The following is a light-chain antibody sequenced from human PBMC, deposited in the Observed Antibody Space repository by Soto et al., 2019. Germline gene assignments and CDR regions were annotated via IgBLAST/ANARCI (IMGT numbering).Light chain of an antibody. Sequence: DIQMTQSPSSLSASVGDRVTITCRASQSISNYLNWYQQKPGKAPNLLIYAASSLQSGVPSRFSGSGSGTYFALTNSSLQPEDFATYYCQQSYSTPRTFGQGTEVEIK. V-gene: IGKV1-39*01. CDR3: QQSYSTPRT. CDR1: QSISNY. CDR2: AAS. J-gene: IGKJ1*01.